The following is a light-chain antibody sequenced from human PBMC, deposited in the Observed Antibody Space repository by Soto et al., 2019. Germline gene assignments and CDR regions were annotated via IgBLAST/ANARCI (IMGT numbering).Light chain of an antibody. J-gene: IGLJ2*01. Sequence: QAVVTQEPSLTVSPGGTVTLTCGSSTGAVTSGHYPYWFQQKPGQAHRTLIYDTSNKHSWTPARFSGSLLGGKAALTLSGAQPEDEAEYYCLLSYSGARLVVFGGGTMLTVL. CDR2: DTS. V-gene: IGLV7-46*01. CDR1: TGAVTSGHY. CDR3: LLSYSGARLVV.